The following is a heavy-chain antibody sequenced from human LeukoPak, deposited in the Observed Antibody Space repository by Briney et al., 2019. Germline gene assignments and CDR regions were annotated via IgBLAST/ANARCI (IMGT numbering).Heavy chain of an antibody. CDR1: GFTLSSYE. CDR3: AKVADYGYYFDY. D-gene: IGHD4-17*01. CDR2: IDYSGGNT. J-gene: IGHJ4*02. Sequence: GGSLRLSCTASGFTLSSYEMSWIRQAPGKGLEWVSSIDYSGGNTYYADSVKGRFTISRDNSKNTLYLQMNSLRAEDTAVYYCAKVADYGYYFDYWGQGTLVTVSS. V-gene: IGHV3-23*01.